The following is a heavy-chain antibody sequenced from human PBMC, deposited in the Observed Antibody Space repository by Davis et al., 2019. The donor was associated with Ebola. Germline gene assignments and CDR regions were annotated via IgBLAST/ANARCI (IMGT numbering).Heavy chain of an antibody. CDR3: VRHITTSRFYFDY. D-gene: IGHD2-21*01. Sequence: MPSETLSLTCTVSGFSITSGYFWGWIRPSPGKGLEWLGSLFHSGSTYYNPSLRSRITESVDASTNQFSLRLTSVTAADTAVYYCVRHITTSRFYFDYWGQGALVTVSS. V-gene: IGHV4-38-2*02. J-gene: IGHJ4*02. CDR1: GFSITSGYF. CDR2: LFHSGST.